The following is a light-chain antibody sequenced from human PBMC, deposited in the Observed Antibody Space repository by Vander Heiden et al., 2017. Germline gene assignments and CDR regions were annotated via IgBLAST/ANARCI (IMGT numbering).Light chain of an antibody. CDR1: QSVLYSSNNKNY. V-gene: IGKV4-1*01. Sequence: DIAMTQSPDSLAVSLGERATINCKSSQSVLYSSNNKNYLAWYQQKPGLPPRLLIYWASTRTSGVPDRFSGSGSGTDFTLTITSLQAEDVALYYCQQFHSTPWTFGQGTKVEIK. CDR2: WAS. CDR3: QQFHSTPWT. J-gene: IGKJ1*01.